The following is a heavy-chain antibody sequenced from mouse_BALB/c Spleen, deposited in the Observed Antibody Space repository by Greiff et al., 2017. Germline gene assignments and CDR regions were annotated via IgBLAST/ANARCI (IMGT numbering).Heavy chain of an antibody. CDR1: GFTFSNYW. J-gene: IGHJ2*01. D-gene: IGHD1-1*01. Sequence: EVKVEESGGGLVQPGGSMKLSCVASGFTFSNYWMNWVRQSPEKGLEWVAEIRLKSNNYATHYAESVKGRFTISRDDSKSSVYLQMNNLRAEDTGIYYCTRTVVPYYFDYWGQGTTLTVSS. CDR3: TRTVVPYYFDY. CDR2: IRLKSNNYAT. V-gene: IGHV6-6*02.